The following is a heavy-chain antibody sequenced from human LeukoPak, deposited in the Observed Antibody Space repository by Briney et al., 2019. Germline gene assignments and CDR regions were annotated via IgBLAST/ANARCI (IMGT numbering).Heavy chain of an antibody. J-gene: IGHJ4*02. CDR1: GFTFSSKW. CDR3: ARDGSGEWPIGY. Sequence: GGSLRLSCAASGFTFSSKWMSWVRQAPGKGLEWVANIKYDGSEKYYMDSVKGRFTISRDNAKNSLYLQMNSLRVEDTAVYYCARDGSGEWPIGYWGQGTLVTVSS. V-gene: IGHV3-7*01. D-gene: IGHD3-10*01. CDR2: IKYDGSEK.